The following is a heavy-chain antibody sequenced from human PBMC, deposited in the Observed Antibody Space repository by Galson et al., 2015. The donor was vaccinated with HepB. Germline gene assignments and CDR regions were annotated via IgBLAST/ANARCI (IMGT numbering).Heavy chain of an antibody. CDR3: AREGGYYYDSSGYDY. V-gene: IGHV1-3*01. Sequence: SVKVSCKASGYTLTSYAMHWVRQAPGQRLEWMGWINAGNGNTKYSQKFQGRVTITRDTSASTAYMELSSLRSEDTAVYYCAREGGYYYDSSGYDYWGQGTLVTVSS. D-gene: IGHD3-22*01. J-gene: IGHJ4*02. CDR2: INAGNGNT. CDR1: GYTLTSYA.